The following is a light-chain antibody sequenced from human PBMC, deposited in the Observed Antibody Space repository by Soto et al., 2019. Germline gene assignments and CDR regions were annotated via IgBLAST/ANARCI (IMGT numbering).Light chain of an antibody. V-gene: IGKV3D-20*02. J-gene: IGKJ4*01. CDR1: QTVSITY. Sequence: PGESATLSCRASQTVSITYLTWYQQKPGQAPRLLIFGASKRATGIPDRFSGSGSGRDFTLTISGLEPEDFGVYYCLQRSNWPLTFGGGTKVDIK. CDR3: LQRSNWPLT. CDR2: GAS.